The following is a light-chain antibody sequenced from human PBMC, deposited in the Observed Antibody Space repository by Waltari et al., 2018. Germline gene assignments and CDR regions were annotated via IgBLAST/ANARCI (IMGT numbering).Light chain of an antibody. V-gene: IGKV4-1*01. Sequence: DIVLTQSPDSLAVSLGERATINCKSSQSVLSSSNNKNYLGWYQQKQGQPPKLLITWASTRESGVPDRFSGSWSGTDFTLTISSLQAEDVAVYFCQQCYTFPYTFGQGTKLEIK. CDR1: QSVLSSSNNKNY. J-gene: IGKJ2*01. CDR3: QQCYTFPYT. CDR2: WAS.